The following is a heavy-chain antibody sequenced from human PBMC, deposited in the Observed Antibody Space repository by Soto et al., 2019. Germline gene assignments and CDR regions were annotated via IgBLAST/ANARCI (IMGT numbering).Heavy chain of an antibody. CDR1: GGSISSGGYY. J-gene: IGHJ6*02. CDR3: ARDYRASYPAYYYYGMDV. Sequence: QVQLQESGPGLVKPSQTLSLTCTVSGGSISSGGYYWSWIRQHPGKGLDWIGYIYYGGSTYYNPSLKSRVTISVDTSKNQFSLKLSSVTAADTAVYYCARDYRASYPAYYYYGMDVWGQGTTVTVSS. CDR2: IYYGGST. V-gene: IGHV4-31*03. D-gene: IGHD3-16*02.